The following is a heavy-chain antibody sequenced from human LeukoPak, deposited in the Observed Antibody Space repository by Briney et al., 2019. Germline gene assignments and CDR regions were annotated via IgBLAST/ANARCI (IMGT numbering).Heavy chain of an antibody. V-gene: IGHV1-18*01. CDR1: GYSFSSYG. D-gene: IGHD5-12*01. CDR3: ARVRLPIVGTIGWFDL. Sequence: ASVKVSCKASGYSFSSYGIKWVRQAPGQGLEWMGWISAYNDNTKYAQKFQDRVITTRDTSTSTAYMELTRLTSDDTAVYYCARVRLPIVGTIGWFDLWGQGTPVTVSS. J-gene: IGHJ5*02. CDR2: ISAYNDNT.